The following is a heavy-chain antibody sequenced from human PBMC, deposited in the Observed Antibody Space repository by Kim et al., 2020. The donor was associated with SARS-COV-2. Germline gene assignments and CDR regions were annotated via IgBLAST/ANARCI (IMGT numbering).Heavy chain of an antibody. D-gene: IGHD2-8*01. Sequence: YYNPSLKSRLTISIDTSKNQFSLKLSSVAAADTAVYYCARKPNKVGYFDLWGRGTLVTASS. CDR3: ARKPNKVGYFDL. V-gene: IGHV4-31*02. J-gene: IGHJ2*01.